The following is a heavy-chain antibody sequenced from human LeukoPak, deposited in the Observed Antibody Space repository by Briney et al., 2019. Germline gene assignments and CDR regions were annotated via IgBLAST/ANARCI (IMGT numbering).Heavy chain of an antibody. CDR1: GDSISSYY. V-gene: IGHV4-59*01. D-gene: IGHD3-22*01. Sequence: SETLSLTCTVSGDSISSYYWSWIRQPPGKGLEWIGYIYYSGSTNYNPSLKSRVTISADTSKNQFSLKLSSVTAADTAVYYCARASTTYYYDSSGYAHTLFYYYYMDVWGKGTTVTISS. CDR3: ARASTTYYYDSSGYAHTLFYYYYMDV. CDR2: IYYSGST. J-gene: IGHJ6*03.